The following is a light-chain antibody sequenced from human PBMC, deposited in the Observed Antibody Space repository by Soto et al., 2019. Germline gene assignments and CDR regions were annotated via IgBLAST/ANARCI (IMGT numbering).Light chain of an antibody. CDR3: MQTIQLPIT. CDR1: QSLRHSDGKTY. V-gene: IGKV2D-29*01. Sequence: IVMTQTPLSLSVTPGQPPSISSKCSQSLRHSDGKTYLSWFLQKPGQPPQLLIYEVSNRFSGVPDRFGGSGSGTDFTLKISRVETEDVGVYYCMQTIQLPITFGGGTKVDTK. CDR2: EVS. J-gene: IGKJ4*01.